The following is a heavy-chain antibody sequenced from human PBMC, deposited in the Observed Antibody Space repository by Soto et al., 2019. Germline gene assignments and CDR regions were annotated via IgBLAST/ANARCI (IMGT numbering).Heavy chain of an antibody. J-gene: IGHJ4*02. D-gene: IGHD2-2*01. CDR3: AKLSRVVVASPYYFDY. Sequence: ASVKVSCKASGYTFTNYYMHWVRQAPGQGLEWMGIIYPSGGSTRNAQKFQGRVTMTRDTSKNTLYLQMNSLRAEDTAVYYCAKLSRVVVASPYYFDYWGQGTLVTVSS. CDR1: GYTFTNYY. CDR2: IYPSGGST. V-gene: IGHV1-46*01.